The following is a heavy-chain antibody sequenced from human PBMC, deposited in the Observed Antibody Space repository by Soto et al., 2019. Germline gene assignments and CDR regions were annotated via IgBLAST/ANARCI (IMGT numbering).Heavy chain of an antibody. CDR3: ARSPGYSASWGYFYYGMKI. V-gene: IGHV1-18*01. J-gene: IGHJ6*02. Sequence: QVQLVQSGAELKKPGASVKVSCKASGYTFTNYGISWVRQAPGQGLEWMGWINTYHGNTKYAQKLQGRVTMTKDTSTSTAYMELTRFRSDDTAVYYGARSPGYSASWGYFYYGMKIWGQGTTVIVSS. CDR1: GYTFTNYG. CDR2: INTYHGNT. D-gene: IGHD6-13*01.